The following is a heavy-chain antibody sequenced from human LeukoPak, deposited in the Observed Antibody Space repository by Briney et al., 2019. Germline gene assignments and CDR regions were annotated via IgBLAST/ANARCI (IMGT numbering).Heavy chain of an antibody. CDR3: ARDLLDGYNYEGYFDY. V-gene: IGHV3-53*05. D-gene: IGHD5-24*01. J-gene: IGHJ4*02. CDR1: GFTVSSNY. CDR2: IYSGGST. Sequence: GVSLRLSCAASGFTVSSNYMSWVRQAPGKGLEWVSVIYSGGSTYYADSVKGRFTISRDNSKNTLYLQMNSLRAEDTAVYYCARDLLDGYNYEGYFDYWGQGTLVTVSS.